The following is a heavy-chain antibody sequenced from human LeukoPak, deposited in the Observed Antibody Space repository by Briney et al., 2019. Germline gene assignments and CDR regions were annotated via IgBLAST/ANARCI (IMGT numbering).Heavy chain of an antibody. CDR3: ARGNWGLFDY. J-gene: IGHJ4*02. V-gene: IGHV4-34*01. Sequence: SQTLSLTCAVYGGSFSGYYWSWIRQPPGKGLEWIGEINHSGSTNYNPSLKSRVTISVDTSKNQFSLKLSSVTAADTAVYYCARGNWGLFDYWGQGTLVTVSS. CDR2: INHSGST. CDR1: GGSFSGYY. D-gene: IGHD7-27*01.